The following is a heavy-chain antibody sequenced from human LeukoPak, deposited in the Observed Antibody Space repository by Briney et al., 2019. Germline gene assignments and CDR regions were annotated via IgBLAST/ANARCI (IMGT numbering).Heavy chain of an antibody. Sequence: EASVKVSCKASGYTFSAYFIHWVRQGAGQGLEWMGRINANSGVTEYAQNFQGRVAMSRDTSLNTASMELSWLTSDDTAVYYCARDLSSTPNWEFDYWGQGTLVTVSS. CDR1: GYTFSAYF. D-gene: IGHD7-27*01. V-gene: IGHV1-2*06. CDR2: INANSGVT. J-gene: IGHJ4*02. CDR3: ARDLSSTPNWEFDY.